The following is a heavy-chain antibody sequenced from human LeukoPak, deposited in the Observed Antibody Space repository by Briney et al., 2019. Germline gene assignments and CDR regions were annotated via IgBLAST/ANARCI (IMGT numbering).Heavy chain of an antibody. CDR2: ISGSGGST. CDR3: ARDSGIYDSSGYYGLSYYGMDV. V-gene: IGHV3-23*01. CDR1: GFTITSNA. Sequence: PGGSLRLTCAASGFTITSNAMNWVRQAPGKGLEWFSAISGSGGSTYYADSVKGRFTISRDNYKNTLYLQMNSLRAEDTAVYYCARDSGIYDSSGYYGLSYYGMDVWGQGTTVTGSS. J-gene: IGHJ6*02. D-gene: IGHD3-22*01.